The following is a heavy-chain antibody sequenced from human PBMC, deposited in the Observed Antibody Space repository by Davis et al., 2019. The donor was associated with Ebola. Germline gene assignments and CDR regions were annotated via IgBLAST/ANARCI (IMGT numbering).Heavy chain of an antibody. CDR2: IYPGDSDT. CDR3: ARGGDIVATHFDY. CDR1: GYSFTSYW. D-gene: IGHD5-12*01. J-gene: IGHJ4*02. Sequence: GESLKFSCTGSGYSFTSYWIGWVRQMPGKGLEWMGIIYPGDSDTRYSPSFQGQVTISADKSISTAYLQWSSLKASDTAMYYCARGGDIVATHFDYWGQGTLVTVSS. V-gene: IGHV5-51*01.